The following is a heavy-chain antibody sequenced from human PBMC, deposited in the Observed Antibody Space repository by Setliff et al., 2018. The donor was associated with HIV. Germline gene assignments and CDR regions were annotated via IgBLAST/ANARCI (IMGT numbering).Heavy chain of an antibody. D-gene: IGHD1-7*01. Sequence: SVKVSCKSSGGTFSRYTISWVRQAPGQGLEWMGGIIPIFGTTHYAQKFQGRVTVTADESTSTAYMELSSLRSEDTAVYYCARGALELRRMWYFDLWGRGTLVTVSS. J-gene: IGHJ2*01. CDR3: ARGALELRRMWYFDL. CDR1: GGTFSRYT. CDR2: IIPIFGTT. V-gene: IGHV1-69*13.